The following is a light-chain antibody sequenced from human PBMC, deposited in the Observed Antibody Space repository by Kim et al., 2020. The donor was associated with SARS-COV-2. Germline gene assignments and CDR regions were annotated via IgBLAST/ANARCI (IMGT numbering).Light chain of an antibody. CDR3: QQYYSTPYT. CDR1: QSVLYTSNNNHY. Sequence: RATLNCQSSQSVLYTSNNNHYLAWYQQKPGQPPKLLIYCASTRESGVPDRFSGSGSGTDFTLTISSLQAEDVAVYYCQQYYSTPYTFGQGTKLEI. V-gene: IGKV4-1*01. J-gene: IGKJ2*01. CDR2: CAS.